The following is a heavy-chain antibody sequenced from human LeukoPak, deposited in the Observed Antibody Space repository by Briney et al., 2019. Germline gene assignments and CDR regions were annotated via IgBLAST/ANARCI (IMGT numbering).Heavy chain of an antibody. CDR3: ASLYGSGPNWFDP. D-gene: IGHD3-10*01. CDR1: GFTFTDTY. V-gene: IGHV3-11*04. Sequence: GGSLRLSCAVSGFTFTDTYMTWIRQAPGKGLESLSYISPSGTDISYADSVKGRFTISRDNAKNSLYLQMNSLRAEDTAVYYCASLYGSGPNWFDPWGQGTLVTVSS. J-gene: IGHJ5*02. CDR2: ISPSGTDI.